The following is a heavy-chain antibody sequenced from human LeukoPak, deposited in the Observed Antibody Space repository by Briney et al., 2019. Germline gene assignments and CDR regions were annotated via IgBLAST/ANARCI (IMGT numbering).Heavy chain of an antibody. CDR1: GYTFTGYY. D-gene: IGHD3-3*01. J-gene: IGHJ4*02. CDR2: INPNSGGT. V-gene: IGHV1-2*02. Sequence: GASVKVSCKASGYTFTGYYMHWVRPAPGQGLEWMGWINPNSGGTNYAQKFQGRVTMTRDTSISTAYMELSRLRSDDTAVYYCARDLFGYDFWSGYSGYFDYWGQGTLVTVSS. CDR3: ARDLFGYDFWSGYSGYFDY.